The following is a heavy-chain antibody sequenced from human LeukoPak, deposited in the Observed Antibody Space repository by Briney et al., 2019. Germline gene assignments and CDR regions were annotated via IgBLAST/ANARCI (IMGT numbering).Heavy chain of an antibody. D-gene: IGHD3-22*01. CDR1: GFTFSSYA. CDR3: AKGGSSGYYNRFDY. Sequence: GGSLRLSCAASGFTFSSYAMGGFRQAPGKGLEWVSTSGSGGSTYYADSVKGRFTISRDNSKNTLYLQMNSLRDEGTAVYYCAKGGSSGYYNRFDYWGQGTLVTVSS. V-gene: IGHV3-23*01. CDR2: SGSGGST. J-gene: IGHJ4*02.